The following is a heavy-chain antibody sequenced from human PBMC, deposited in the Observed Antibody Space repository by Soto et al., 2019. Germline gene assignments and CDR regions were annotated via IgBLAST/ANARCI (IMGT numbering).Heavy chain of an antibody. V-gene: IGHV1-8*01. CDR3: ARGGLRYFDWLAYYYYYGMDV. CDR1: GYTFTSYD. J-gene: IGHJ6*02. D-gene: IGHD3-9*01. Sequence: ASVKVSCKAAGYTFTSYDINWVRQATGQGLEWMGWMNPNSGNPGYAQKFQGRVTMTRNTSISTAYMELSSLRSEDTAVYYCARGGLRYFDWLAYYYYYGMDVWGQGTTVTVSS. CDR2: MNPNSGNP.